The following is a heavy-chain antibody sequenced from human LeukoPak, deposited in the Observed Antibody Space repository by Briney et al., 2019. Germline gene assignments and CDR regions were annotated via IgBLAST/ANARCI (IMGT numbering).Heavy chain of an antibody. V-gene: IGHV3-23*01. J-gene: IGHJ5*02. D-gene: IGHD2-2*01. CDR3: KKDPLTDCSSTSCYLSVPSTHNWFDP. CDR2: ISGSGGST. Sequence: PGGSLRLSCAASGFTFSSYAMSWVRQAPGKGLEWVSAISGSGGSTYYADSVKGRFTISRDNSKNTLHLQMNSLRAEDTAVYYCKKDPLTDCSSTSCYLSVPSTHNWFDPWGQGTLVTVSS. CDR1: GFTFSSYA.